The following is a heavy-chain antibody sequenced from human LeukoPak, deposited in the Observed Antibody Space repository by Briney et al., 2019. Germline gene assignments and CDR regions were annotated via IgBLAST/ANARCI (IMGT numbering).Heavy chain of an antibody. J-gene: IGHJ4*02. CDR2: ISAYNGNT. D-gene: IGHD1-26*01. V-gene: IGHV1-18*01. CDR1: GYTFTSYG. CDR3: ASEYSGSYPTHRGNFDY. Sequence: GASVKVSCKASGYTFTSYGISWVRQAPGQGLEWMGWISAYNGNTNYAQKLQGRVTMTTDTSTSTAYMELRSLRSEDTAVYYCASEYSGSYPTHRGNFDYWGQGTLVTVSS.